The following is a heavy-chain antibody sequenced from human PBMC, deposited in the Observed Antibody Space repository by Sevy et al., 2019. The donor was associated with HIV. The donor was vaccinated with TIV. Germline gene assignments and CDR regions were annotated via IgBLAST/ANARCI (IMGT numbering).Heavy chain of an antibody. CDR1: GLTFSSDS. V-gene: IGHV3-48*02. D-gene: IGHD5-18*01. CDR3: ARDVDTPFVRSFDS. Sequence: GGSLRLSCVVFGLTFSSDSMNWVRQAPGKGLEWLAYISSSSRTIYYADSVEGRFTISRDNDKKSVFLQMNNLRDEDSATYYCARDVDTPFVRSFDSWGQGTLVTVSS. J-gene: IGHJ4*02. CDR2: ISSSSRTI.